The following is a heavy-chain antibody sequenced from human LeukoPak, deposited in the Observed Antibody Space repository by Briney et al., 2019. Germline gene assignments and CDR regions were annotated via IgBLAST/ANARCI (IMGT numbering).Heavy chain of an antibody. D-gene: IGHD3-22*01. CDR2: ISSSSSYI. V-gene: IGHV3-21*01. CDR3: ARGDMIVGGNWFDP. CDR1: GFTFSSYS. J-gene: IGHJ5*02. Sequence: PGGSLRLSCAASGFTFSSYSMGWVRQAPGKGLEWVSSISSSSSYIYYADSVKGRFTISRDNAKNSLYLQMDSLRAEDTAVYYCARGDMIVGGNWFDPWGQGTLVTVSS.